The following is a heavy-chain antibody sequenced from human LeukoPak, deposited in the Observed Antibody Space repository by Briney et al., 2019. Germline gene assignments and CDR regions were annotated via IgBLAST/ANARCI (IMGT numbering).Heavy chain of an antibody. V-gene: IGHV3-66*01. CDR3: ERLNFGDDY. CDR1: GFTVSSNY. D-gene: IGHD4-17*01. Sequence: GGSLRLSCAASGFTVSSNYINWVRQAPGKGLEWVSLIYGSTSADYADSVKGRFTISRDTSMNTVYPQMNSLRAEDTAVYYCERLNFGDDYWGQGTLVTVSS. CDR2: IYGSTSA. J-gene: IGHJ4*02.